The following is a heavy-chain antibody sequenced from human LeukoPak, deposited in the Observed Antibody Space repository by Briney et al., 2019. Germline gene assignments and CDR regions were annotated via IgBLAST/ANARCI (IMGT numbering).Heavy chain of an antibody. CDR1: GYAFTVYY. J-gene: IGHJ4*02. CDR3: ARGAGYSQSPPDY. D-gene: IGHD1-26*01. V-gene: IGHV1-2*02. CDR2: VNPNSGGT. Sequence: ASVKVSCKASGYAFTVYYMHWVRQAPGQGLEWMGWVNPNSGGTNFAQKFQGRVTMTRDKSNSTAYMELSRLRFDDTAVYYCARGAGYSQSPPDYWGQGTLVTVSS.